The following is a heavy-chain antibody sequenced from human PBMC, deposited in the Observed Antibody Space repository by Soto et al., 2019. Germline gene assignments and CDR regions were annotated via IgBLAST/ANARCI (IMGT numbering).Heavy chain of an antibody. CDR3: ARDSSSLPETPNNRLYP. V-gene: IGHV1-46*01. CDR2: INPSGGST. CDR1: GYTFTRYY. D-gene: IGHD6-13*01. J-gene: IGHJ5*02. Sequence: ASVKVSCKASGYTFTRYYMHWVRQAPGQGLEWMGIINPSGGSTTYAQKFQGRVTITRDTSASTAYMELSSLRSEDTAVYYCARDSSSLPETPNNRLYPWCQENLVTISS.